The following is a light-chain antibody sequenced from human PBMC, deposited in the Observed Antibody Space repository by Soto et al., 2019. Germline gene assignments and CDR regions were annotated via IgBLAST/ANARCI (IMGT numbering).Light chain of an antibody. CDR3: SSYTSSSALVV. Sequence: QSVLTQPASVSGSPGLSITISCTGTSSDVGGFNYVSWYQQLPGKAPKLIIYDVSNRPSGVSNRFSGSKSGNTASLTISGLQIDDEADYYCSSYTSSSALVVFGGGTKLTVL. V-gene: IGLV2-14*03. CDR2: DVS. CDR1: SSDVGGFNY. J-gene: IGLJ3*02.